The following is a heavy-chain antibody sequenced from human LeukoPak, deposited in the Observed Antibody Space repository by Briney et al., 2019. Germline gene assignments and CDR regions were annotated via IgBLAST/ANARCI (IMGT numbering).Heavy chain of an antibody. Sequence: SETLSLTCAVYGGSFSGYYWSWIRQPPGKGLEWIGEINHSGSTNYNPSLKSRVTISVDTSKNQFSLKLSSVTAADTAVYYCARGRGVRGVIRYWGQGTLVTVSS. V-gene: IGHV4-34*01. CDR2: INHSGST. D-gene: IGHD3-10*01. CDR3: ARGRGVRGVIRY. CDR1: GGSFSGYY. J-gene: IGHJ4*02.